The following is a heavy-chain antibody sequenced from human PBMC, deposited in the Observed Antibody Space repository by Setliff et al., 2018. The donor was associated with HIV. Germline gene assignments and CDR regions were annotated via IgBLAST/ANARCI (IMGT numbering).Heavy chain of an antibody. CDR1: GFSISNYY. CDR2: INGGGNIM. V-gene: IGHV3-11*01. J-gene: IGHJ4*02. CDR3: ASRVGLYY. D-gene: IGHD2-15*01. Sequence: GESLRLSCEVSGFSISNYYISWIRQAPGKGLEWISYINGGGNIMNYADSVEGRFTISRDNAKKSVYLEMNSLRDEDTAVYYCASRVGLYYWGQGTLVTVS.